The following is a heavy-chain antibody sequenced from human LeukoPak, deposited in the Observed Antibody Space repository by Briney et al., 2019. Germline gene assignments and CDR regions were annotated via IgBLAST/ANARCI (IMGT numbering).Heavy chain of an antibody. CDR1: GYSFTSYW. CDR3: ARHLRANWGDDDAFDI. J-gene: IGHJ3*02. V-gene: IGHV5-10-1*01. Sequence: GESLKTSCKGSGYSFTSYWISWVRQMPGKGLEWMGRIDPSDSYTNYSPFFQGHVTISADKSISTAYLQWSSLKASDTAMYYCARHLRANWGDDDAFDIWGQGTMVTVSS. CDR2: IDPSDSYT. D-gene: IGHD7-27*01.